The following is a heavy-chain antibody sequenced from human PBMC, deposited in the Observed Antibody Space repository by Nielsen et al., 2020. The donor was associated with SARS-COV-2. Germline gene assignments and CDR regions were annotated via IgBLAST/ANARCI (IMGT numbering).Heavy chain of an antibody. CDR2: INAGNGNT. Sequence: ASVKVSCKASGYTFTSYAMHWVRQAPGQRLEWMGWINAGNGNTKYSQKFQGRVTITRDTSASTAYMELSSLRPEDTAVYYCARVRGNSYGNWFDPWGQGTLVTVSS. J-gene: IGHJ5*02. D-gene: IGHD5-18*01. V-gene: IGHV1-3*01. CDR3: ARVRGNSYGNWFDP. CDR1: GYTFTSYA.